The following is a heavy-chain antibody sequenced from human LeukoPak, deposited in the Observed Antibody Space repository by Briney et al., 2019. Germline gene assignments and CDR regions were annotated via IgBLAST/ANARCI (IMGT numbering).Heavy chain of an antibody. J-gene: IGHJ6*03. CDR2: ISSSSSTI. V-gene: IGHV3-48*01. D-gene: IGHD3-10*01. CDR1: GFTFSSYS. CDR3: AKDSGLLWIGENYYYMDV. Sequence: HPGGSLRLSCEASGFTFSSYSMNWVRQAPGKGLEWVSYISSSSSTIYSADSVKGRFTISRDNSRNTLYLQMNSLRAEDTAVYYCAKDSGLLWIGENYYYMDVWGKGTTVTISS.